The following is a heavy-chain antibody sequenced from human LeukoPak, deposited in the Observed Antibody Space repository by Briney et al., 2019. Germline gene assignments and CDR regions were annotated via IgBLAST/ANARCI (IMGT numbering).Heavy chain of an antibody. CDR3: VKITSVTGGDC. J-gene: IGHJ4*02. V-gene: IGHV3-64D*09. Sequence: GRCLRLSCSASGFTFSAYAMYWVRQAPGKGLEYVSGISSNGGSSFYADSVKGRFTISRDNSKNTLYLQMSSLRAEDTAVYYCVKITSVTGGDCWGQGTRLTVSS. CDR2: ISSNGGSS. CDR1: GFTFSAYA. D-gene: IGHD1-1*01.